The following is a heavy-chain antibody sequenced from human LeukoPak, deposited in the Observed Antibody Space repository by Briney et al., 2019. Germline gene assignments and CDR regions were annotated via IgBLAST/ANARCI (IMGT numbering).Heavy chain of an antibody. D-gene: IGHD3-22*01. V-gene: IGHV3-20*04. J-gene: IGHJ4*02. CDR3: AREEKAFRYYYDSSGYYGY. CDR2: ISWNGGST. CDR1: GFTFDDYG. Sequence: GGSLRLSCAASGFTFDDYGMSWVRQAPGKGLEWVSGISWNGGSTGYADSVKARFTISRDNAKNSLYLQMNSLRAEDTALYYCAREEKAFRYYYDSSGYYGYWGQGTLVTVSS.